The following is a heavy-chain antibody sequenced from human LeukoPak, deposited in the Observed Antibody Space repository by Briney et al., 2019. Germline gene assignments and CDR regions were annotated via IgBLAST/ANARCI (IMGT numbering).Heavy chain of an antibody. CDR1: GFTFSSYS. Sequence: GGSLRLSCAASGFTFSSYSMNWVRQAPGKGLEWVSSISSSSNYIYYADSVKGRFTISRDNAKSSLYLQMNSLRAEDTAVYYCSGYYGMDVWGEGTTVTVSS. CDR2: ISSSSNYI. CDR3: SGYYGMDV. J-gene: IGHJ6*04. V-gene: IGHV3-21*01.